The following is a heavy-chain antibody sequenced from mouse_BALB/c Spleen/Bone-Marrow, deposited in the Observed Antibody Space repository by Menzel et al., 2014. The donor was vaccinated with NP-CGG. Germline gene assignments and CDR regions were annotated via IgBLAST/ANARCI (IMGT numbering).Heavy chain of an antibody. V-gene: IGHV1S81*02. Sequence: VQLQQSGAELVKPGASVKLSCKASGYTFTSYYMYWVKQRPGQGLEWIGEINPSNGGTNFNEKFKSKATLTVDKSSSTAYMQLSRLTSEHSAVYSCTRREYYRYDRAMDYWGQGTSVTVSS. J-gene: IGHJ4*01. CDR2: INPSNGGT. CDR3: TRREYYRYDRAMDY. D-gene: IGHD2-14*01. CDR1: GYTFTSYY.